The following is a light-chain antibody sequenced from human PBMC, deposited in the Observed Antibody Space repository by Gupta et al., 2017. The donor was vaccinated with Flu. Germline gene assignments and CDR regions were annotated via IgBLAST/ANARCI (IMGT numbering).Light chain of an antibody. CDR3: HHYGTSRT. CDR2: GAS. CDR1: QIINSAY. Sequence: ELVFTQSPGTLSFSPGERATLSCRASQIINSAYLAWYQQKPGQAPRLLIYGASDRATGIPDRFSGSGSGTDFTLTISRLEPEDFAVYYCHHYGTSRTFGQGTKVEIK. V-gene: IGKV3-20*01. J-gene: IGKJ1*01.